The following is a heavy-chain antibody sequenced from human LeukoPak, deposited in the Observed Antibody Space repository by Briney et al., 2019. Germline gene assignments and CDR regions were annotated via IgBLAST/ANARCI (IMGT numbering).Heavy chain of an antibody. V-gene: IGHV1-69*05. CDR2: IIPIFGTA. Sequence: ASVKVSCKASGGTFSSYAISWVRQAPGQGLEWMGGIIPIFGTANYAQKFQGRVTITTDESTSTAYMELSSLRSEDTAVYYCARALWELPPADAFDIWGQGTMVTVSS. J-gene: IGHJ3*02. CDR3: ARALWELPPADAFDI. D-gene: IGHD1-26*01. CDR1: GGTFSSYA.